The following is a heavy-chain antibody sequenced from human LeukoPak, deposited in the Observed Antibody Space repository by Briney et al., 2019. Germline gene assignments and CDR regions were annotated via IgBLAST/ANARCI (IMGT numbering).Heavy chain of an antibody. CDR1: GFTFSDHY. V-gene: IGHV3-72*01. CDR2: ILNKVNSYTT. D-gene: IGHD3-3*01. Sequence: GGSLRLSCAAAGFTFSDHYMDWVRQTPGKGLEWVGRILNKVNSYTTKYSASVKGRLTISRDDSKNSLSLQMNSLKTEDTAVYFCVRSTDFGFDSWGQGTLVTVSS. J-gene: IGHJ4*02. CDR3: VRSTDFGFDS.